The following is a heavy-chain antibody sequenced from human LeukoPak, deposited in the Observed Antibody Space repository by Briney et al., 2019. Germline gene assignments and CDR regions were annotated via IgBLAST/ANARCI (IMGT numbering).Heavy chain of an antibody. J-gene: IGHJ3*02. CDR3: ARGCDYDILTGYSHDVFDI. Sequence: SETLSLTCTVSGGSISSYYWSWIRQPPGKGLEWIGYVYYSGSTNYNPSLKSRVTISVDTSKNQFSLKLSSVTAADTAVYYCARGCDYDILTGYSHDVFDIWGQGTMVTVSS. CDR2: VYYSGST. CDR1: GGSISSYY. D-gene: IGHD3-9*01. V-gene: IGHV4-59*01.